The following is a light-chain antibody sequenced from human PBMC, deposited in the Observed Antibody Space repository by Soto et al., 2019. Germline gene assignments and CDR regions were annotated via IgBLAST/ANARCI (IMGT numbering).Light chain of an antibody. CDR1: GSDIGAYKF. CDR3: YSYACRKIWV. Sequence: QSALAQPPSASGSPGQSVTISYTGSGSDIGAYKFVSWYQQHPGKAPKLMIFGVTERPSGVPDRFSGSKSGNTASLTVSGLQADDESIYYCYSYACRKIWVLGGGTKLTVL. CDR2: GVT. V-gene: IGLV2-8*01. J-gene: IGLJ3*02.